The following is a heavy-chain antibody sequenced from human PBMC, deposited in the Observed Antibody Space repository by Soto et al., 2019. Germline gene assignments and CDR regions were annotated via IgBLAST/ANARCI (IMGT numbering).Heavy chain of an antibody. V-gene: IGHV1-8*01. J-gene: IGHJ4*02. CDR1: GYTFTSYD. D-gene: IGHD6-19*01. CDR3: ARGRSIAVAGETHEF. CDR2: MNPNSGNT. Sequence: GASVKVSCKASGYTFTSYDINWVRQATGQGLEWMGWMNPNSGNTGYAQKFQGRVTMTRNTSISTAYMELSSLRSEDTAVYYCARGRSIAVAGETHEFWGQGTLVTAPQ.